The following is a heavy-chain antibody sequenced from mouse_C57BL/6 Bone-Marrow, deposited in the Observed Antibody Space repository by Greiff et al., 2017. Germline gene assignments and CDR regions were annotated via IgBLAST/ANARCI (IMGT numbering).Heavy chain of an antibody. CDR2: IDPETGGT. D-gene: IGHD2-2*01. CDR1: GYTFTDYE. Sequence: VHLVESGAELVRPGASVTLSCKASGYTFTDYEMHWVKQTPVHGLEWIGAIDPETGGTAYNQKFKGKAILTADKSSSTAYMELRSLTSEDSAVYYCTRSGGYDVGFAYWGQGTLVTVSA. CDR3: TRSGGYDVGFAY. V-gene: IGHV1-15*01. J-gene: IGHJ3*01.